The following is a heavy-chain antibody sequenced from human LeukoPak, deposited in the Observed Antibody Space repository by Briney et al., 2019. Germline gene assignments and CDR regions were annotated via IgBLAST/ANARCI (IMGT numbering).Heavy chain of an antibody. V-gene: IGHV1-69*01. J-gene: IGHJ4*02. CDR1: GGTFSSYA. CDR2: IIPIFGTA. CDR3: ARGPSGGLPYYFDY. Sequence: SVKVPCKASGGTFSSYAISWVRQAPGQGLEWMGGIIPIFGTANYAQKFQGRVTITADESTSTAYMELSSLRSEDTAVYYCARGPSGGLPYYFDYWGQGTLVTVSS.